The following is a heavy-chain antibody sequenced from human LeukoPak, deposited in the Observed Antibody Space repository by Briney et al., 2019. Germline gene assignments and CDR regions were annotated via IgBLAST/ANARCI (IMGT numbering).Heavy chain of an antibody. CDR3: ARLEADYGSGSYYT. Sequence: GESLKISCKGSGYSFTSYWIGWGRQMPGKGLELMGIIYPGDSDTRYSPAFQGQVTISADQSISTAYLQCSSLKASDTAMYYCARLEADYGSGSYYTWGQGTLVTVSS. D-gene: IGHD3-10*01. V-gene: IGHV5-51*01. CDR2: IYPGDSDT. J-gene: IGHJ5*02. CDR1: GYSFTSYW.